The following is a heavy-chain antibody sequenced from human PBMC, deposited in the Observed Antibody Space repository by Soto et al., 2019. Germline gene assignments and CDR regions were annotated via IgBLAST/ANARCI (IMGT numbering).Heavy chain of an antibody. CDR3: ARHKGSITMVRGVNGMDV. Sequence: PGESLKISCKGSGYSFTSYWIGWVRQMPGKGLEWMGIIYPGDSDTRYSPSFQGQVTISADKSISTAYLQWSSLKASDTAMYYCARHKGSITMVRGVNGMDVWGQGTTVTVSS. V-gene: IGHV5-51*01. CDR1: GYSFTSYW. J-gene: IGHJ6*02. CDR2: IYPGDSDT. D-gene: IGHD3-10*01.